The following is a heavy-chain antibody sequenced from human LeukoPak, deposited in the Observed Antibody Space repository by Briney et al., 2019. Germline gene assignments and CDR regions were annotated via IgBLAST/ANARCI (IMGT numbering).Heavy chain of an antibody. CDR3: AKDYYYGSGSLDY. CDR1: GFTVSDNY. Sequence: GGSLRLSCAASGFTVSDNYMSWVRQAPGKGLEWVSIIYSDGTTYYADSVRGRFTISRDNSKNTLYLQMNSLRAEDTAVYYCAKDYYYGSGSLDYWGQGTLVTVSS. CDR2: IYSDGTT. D-gene: IGHD3-10*01. J-gene: IGHJ4*02. V-gene: IGHV3-66*02.